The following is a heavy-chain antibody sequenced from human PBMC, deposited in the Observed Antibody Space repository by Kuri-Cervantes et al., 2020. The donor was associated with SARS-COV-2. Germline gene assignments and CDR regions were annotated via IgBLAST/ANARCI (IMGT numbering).Heavy chain of an antibody. CDR3: ASHHRLTIFGVVTTPGWFDP. CDR1: GFTFSSYG. V-gene: IGHV3-30*03. D-gene: IGHD3-3*01. Sequence: GGSLRLSCAASGFTFSSYGMHWVRQAPGKGLEWVAVISYDGSNKYYADSVKGRFTISRDNSKNTLYLQMNSLRAEDTAVYYCASHHRLTIFGVVTTPGWFDPWGQGTLVTVSS. CDR2: ISYDGSNK. J-gene: IGHJ5*02.